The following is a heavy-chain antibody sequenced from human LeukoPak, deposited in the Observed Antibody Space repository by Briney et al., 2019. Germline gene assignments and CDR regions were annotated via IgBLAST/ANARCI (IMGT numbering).Heavy chain of an antibody. D-gene: IGHD3-10*01. CDR2: IYYSGST. Sequence: PSETLSLTCTVSGGSISSYYWSWIRQPPGKGLEWIGYIYYSGSTNYNPSLKSRFTISVDTSKNQFSLKLSSVTAADTAVYYCARLVYYYGSGSYFLDYWGQGTLVTVSS. CDR3: ARLVYYYGSGSYFLDY. CDR1: GGSISSYY. J-gene: IGHJ4*02. V-gene: IGHV4-59*01.